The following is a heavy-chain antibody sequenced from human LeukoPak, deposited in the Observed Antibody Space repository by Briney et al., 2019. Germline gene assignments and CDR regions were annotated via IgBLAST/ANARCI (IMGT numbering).Heavy chain of an antibody. CDR1: GGSISSYY. D-gene: IGHD1-26*01. CDR3: ARESPSMGGAFDI. J-gene: IGHJ3*02. V-gene: IGHV4-59*01. CDR2: IYYSGST. Sequence: SETLSLTCTVSGGSISSYYWSWIRQPPGKGLEWIGYIYYSGSTNYNPSLESRVTISVDTSKNQFSLKLSSVTAADTAVYYCARESPSMGGAFDIWGQGTMVTVSS.